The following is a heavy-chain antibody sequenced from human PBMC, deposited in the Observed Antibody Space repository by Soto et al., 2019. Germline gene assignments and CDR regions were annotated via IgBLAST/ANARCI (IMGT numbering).Heavy chain of an antibody. D-gene: IGHD3-10*01. J-gene: IGHJ6*02. V-gene: IGHV3-33*01. CDR1: GFSFKDFA. CDR2: IWIDGSNK. CDR3: ARGVYFDYNDHLYGMGV. Sequence: LRLSCSASGFSFKDFAFHWVRQAPGKGLEWVSIIWIDGSNKYYADSVKGRFTISRDNSKNTLYLQMNSLRAEDTAVYYCARGVYFDYNDHLYGMGVWGQGTTVTVSS.